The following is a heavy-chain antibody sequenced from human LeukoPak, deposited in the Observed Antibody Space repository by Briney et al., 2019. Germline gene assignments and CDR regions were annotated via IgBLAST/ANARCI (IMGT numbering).Heavy chain of an antibody. D-gene: IGHD1-14*01. CDR2: MNPNSGNT. CDR1: GYTFTSYD. J-gene: IGHJ4*02. V-gene: IGHV1-8*01. Sequence: ASVKVSCKASGYTFTSYDINWVRQATGQGLEWMGWMNPNSGNTGYAQKFQGRVTMTRDTSISTAYMELSRLRSDDTAVYYCARVVRKSYFDYWGQGTLVTVSS. CDR3: ARVVRKSYFDY.